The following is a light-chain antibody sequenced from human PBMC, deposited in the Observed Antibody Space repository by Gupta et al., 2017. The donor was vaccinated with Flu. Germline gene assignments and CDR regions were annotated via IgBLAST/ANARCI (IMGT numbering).Light chain of an antibody. CDR1: QSISSY. J-gene: IGKJ5*01. Sequence: DRVTFTCRASQSISSYLNWYQQKPGKAPNLLIYAASRLQSGVPSRFSGSGSGTDFTLTISSLQPEDFATFYCQQSYTAPSITFGQGTRLEIK. V-gene: IGKV1-39*01. CDR2: AAS. CDR3: QQSYTAPSIT.